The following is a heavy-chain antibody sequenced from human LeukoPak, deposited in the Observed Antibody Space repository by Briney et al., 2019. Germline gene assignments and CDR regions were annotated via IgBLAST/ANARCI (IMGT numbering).Heavy chain of an antibody. Sequence: PSETLSLTCAVYGGSFSGYYWSWIRQPPGKGLEGIGEINHSGSTNYNPSLKSRVTISLDTSKNQFSLKLSSVTAADTAVYYCAGHHPRNTVDFWGQGTLVTVSS. J-gene: IGHJ4*02. CDR3: AGHHPRNTVDF. D-gene: IGHD2/OR15-2a*01. CDR2: INHSGST. CDR1: GGSFSGYY. V-gene: IGHV4-34*01.